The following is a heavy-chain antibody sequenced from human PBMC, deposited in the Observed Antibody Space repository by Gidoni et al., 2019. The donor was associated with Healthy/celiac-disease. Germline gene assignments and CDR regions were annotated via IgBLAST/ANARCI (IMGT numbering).Heavy chain of an antibody. CDR2: IIPIFGTA. CDR3: ARDRSGLWDTAMVKGWFDP. V-gene: IGHV1-69*01. J-gene: IGHJ5*02. CDR1: GGTFSSYA. D-gene: IGHD5-18*01. Sequence: VQLVQSGAAVKKPGSSVKVSCKASGGTFSSYAISWVRQAPGQGLEWMGGIIPIFGTANYAQKFQGRVTITADESTSTAYMELSSLRSEDTAVYYCARDRSGLWDTAMVKGWFDPWGQGTLVTVSS.